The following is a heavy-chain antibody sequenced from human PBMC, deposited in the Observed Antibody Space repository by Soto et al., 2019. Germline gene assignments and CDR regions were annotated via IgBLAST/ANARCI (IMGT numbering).Heavy chain of an antibody. J-gene: IGHJ4*02. CDR1: GFTFSDYY. Sequence: PGGSLRLSCVASGFTFSDYYMSWVRQAPGKGLEWVSYIHSSGTTLYYADSVKGRFTISRDNAKNSLYLQMNSMRAEDTAVYYCARDPDTSSKIDYWGQGTLVTSPQ. CDR2: IHSSGTTL. CDR3: ARDPDTSSKIDY. V-gene: IGHV3-11*01. D-gene: IGHD2-2*01.